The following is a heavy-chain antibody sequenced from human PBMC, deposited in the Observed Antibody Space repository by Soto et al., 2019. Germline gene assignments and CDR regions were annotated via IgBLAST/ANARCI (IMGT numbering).Heavy chain of an antibody. CDR2: IYHSGST. Sequence: LSLTCAVSGGSISSGGYSWSWIRQPPGKGLEWIGYIYHSGSTYYNPSLKSRVTTSVDRSKNQFSLKLSSVTAADTAVYYCARGIAAAGMGSWFDPWGQGTLVTVSS. D-gene: IGHD6-13*01. V-gene: IGHV4-30-2*01. J-gene: IGHJ5*02. CDR1: GGSISSGGYS. CDR3: ARGIAAAGMGSWFDP.